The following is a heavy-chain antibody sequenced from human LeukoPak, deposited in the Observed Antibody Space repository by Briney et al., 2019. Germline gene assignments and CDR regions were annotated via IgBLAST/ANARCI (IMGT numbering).Heavy chain of an antibody. J-gene: IGHJ4*02. D-gene: IGHD6-13*01. CDR2: ISYDGTND. CDR1: GFTFSTHT. CDR3: RGISATGFDF. Sequence: GKSLRLTCAASGFTFSTHTMHWVRQPPGKGLDWVAFISYDGTNDYYADSVKGRFTISRDNSKSTFYLQMNSLRSEDTTVYYCRGISATGFDFWGQGTLVTVSS. V-gene: IGHV3-30*04.